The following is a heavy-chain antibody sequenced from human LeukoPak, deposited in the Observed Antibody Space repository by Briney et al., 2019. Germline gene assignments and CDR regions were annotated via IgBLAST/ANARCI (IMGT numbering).Heavy chain of an antibody. J-gene: IGHJ5*02. D-gene: IGHD6-13*01. Sequence: GESLKISCKGSGYSFTSYWIGWVRQMPGKGLEWMGIIYPGDSDTRYSPSFQGQVTISADKSISTAYLQWSSLKASDTAMYYCARLGWQQLPRGWFDPWGQGTLVTVSS. CDR2: IYPGDSDT. CDR1: GYSFTSYW. CDR3: ARLGWQQLPRGWFDP. V-gene: IGHV5-51*01.